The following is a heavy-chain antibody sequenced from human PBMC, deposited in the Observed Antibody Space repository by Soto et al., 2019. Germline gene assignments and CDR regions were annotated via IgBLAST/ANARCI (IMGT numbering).Heavy chain of an antibody. CDR2: ISSSSSYI. V-gene: IGHV3-21*01. Sequence: GGSLRLSCAASGFTFSSYSMNWVRQAPGKGLEWVSSISSSSSYIYYADSVKGRFTISRDNAKNSLYLQMNSLRAEDTAVYYCAVVPGLAAFDIWGQGTMVTVSS. J-gene: IGHJ3*02. CDR1: GFTFSSYS. CDR3: AVVPGLAAFDI.